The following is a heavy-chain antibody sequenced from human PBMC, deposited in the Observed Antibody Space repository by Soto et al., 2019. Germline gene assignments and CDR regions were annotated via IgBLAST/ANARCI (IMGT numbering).Heavy chain of an antibody. Sequence: SGPTLVNPTDTLTLTCTVSGVSLSNAGRGVSWIRQPPGKALEWLAHIFSSDEKSYRTSLETRLTVSKDTSKSQVVLTMANMDALYAATYYCARAVDRAISDIWFDPFGQGT. CDR2: IFSSDEK. CDR1: GVSLSNAGRG. CDR3: ARAVDRAISDIWFDP. V-gene: IGHV2-26*01. J-gene: IGHJ5*02. D-gene: IGHD5-18*01.